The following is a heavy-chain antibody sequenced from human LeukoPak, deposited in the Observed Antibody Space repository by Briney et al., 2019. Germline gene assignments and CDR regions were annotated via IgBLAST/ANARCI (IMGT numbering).Heavy chain of an antibody. J-gene: IGHJ4*02. CDR1: GFTFSSYG. V-gene: IGHV3-30*03. D-gene: IGHD6-13*01. CDR3: ARDGYSSSWYYFDY. CDR2: ISYDGSNK. Sequence: GGSLRLSCAASGFTFSSYGMHWVRQAPGKGLEWVAVISYDGSNKYYADSVKGRFTISRDNSKNTLYLQMNSLRAEDTAVYYCARDGYSSSWYYFDYWGQGTLVTVSS.